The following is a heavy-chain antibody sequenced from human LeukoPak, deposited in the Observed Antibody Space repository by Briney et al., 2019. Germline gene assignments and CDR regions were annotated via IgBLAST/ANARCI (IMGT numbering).Heavy chain of an antibody. Sequence: GGSLRLSCAASEFAFRSYWMHWGRQAPGKGLVWVSRINIDESVTTYADSVRGRFIISRDNARNTVYLQMNSLRAEDTAVYFCVRRRDGNNKGFDYWGRGSLVAVSS. D-gene: IGHD5-24*01. CDR2: INIDESVT. V-gene: IGHV3-74*01. CDR1: EFAFRSYW. J-gene: IGHJ4*02. CDR3: VRRRDGNNKGFDY.